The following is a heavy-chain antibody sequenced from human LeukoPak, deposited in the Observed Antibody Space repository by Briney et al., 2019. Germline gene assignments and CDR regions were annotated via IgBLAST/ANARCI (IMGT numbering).Heavy chain of an antibody. CDR1: GFTFSSYG. V-gene: IGHV3-33*01. CDR2: IWYDGSKK. J-gene: IGHJ6*02. CDR3: AREKGVRSYYFGLDV. Sequence: GRSLRLSCAASGFTFSSYGMHWVRQAPGKGLEWVSVIWYDGSKKYYGDSVKGRFTISRDNSKNTLSLQMNSLRAEDTAVYYCAREKGVRSYYFGLDVWGQGTTVTVSS. D-gene: IGHD3-10*01.